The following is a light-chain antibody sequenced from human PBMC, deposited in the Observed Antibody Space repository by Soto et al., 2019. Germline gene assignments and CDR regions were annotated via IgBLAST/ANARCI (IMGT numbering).Light chain of an antibody. J-gene: IGLJ1*01. CDR2: ANN. CDR3: QSYDSSLSAYV. V-gene: IGLV1-40*01. CDR1: TSNIGAGYN. Sequence: VLTQPPSVSGAPGQRVSISCTGSTSNIGAGYNVHWYQQFPGTAPKLLIYANNNRPSGVPDRFSGSKSGTSASLAITGLQAEDEADYHCQSYDSSLSAYVFGSGTKVTVL.